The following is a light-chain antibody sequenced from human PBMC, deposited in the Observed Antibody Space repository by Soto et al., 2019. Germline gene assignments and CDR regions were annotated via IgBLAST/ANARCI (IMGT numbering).Light chain of an antibody. J-gene: IGKJ1*01. CDR2: GAS. V-gene: IGKV3-20*01. CDR3: QQYGNSPWT. CDR1: QSVSSTY. Sequence: EIVLTQSPGTLSLSPGERATLSCRASQSVSSTYLAWYQQKPGQAPRLLIYGASSRATGIPDRFSGSGSGTDFTLTISRLEPVDLAVYYCQQYGNSPWTFGQGTKVEIK.